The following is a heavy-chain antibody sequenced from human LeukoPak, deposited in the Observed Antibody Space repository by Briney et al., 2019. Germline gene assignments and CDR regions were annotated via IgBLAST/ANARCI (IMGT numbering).Heavy chain of an antibody. CDR1: GYTFTGYY. D-gene: IGHD3-22*01. Sequence: ASVKVSCKASGYTFTGYYMRWVRQAPGQGLEWMGWINPNSGGTNYAQTFQGRVTMTRDTSISTAYMELSRLRSDDTAVYYCASYYYDSSGYYLFFPDWGQGTLVTVSS. CDR2: INPNSGGT. CDR3: ASYYYDSSGYYLFFPD. J-gene: IGHJ4*02. V-gene: IGHV1-2*02.